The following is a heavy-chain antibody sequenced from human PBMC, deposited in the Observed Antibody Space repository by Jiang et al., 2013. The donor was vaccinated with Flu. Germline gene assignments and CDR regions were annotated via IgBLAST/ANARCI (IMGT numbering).Heavy chain of an antibody. D-gene: IGHD5-24*01. CDR2: IYYSGST. V-gene: IGHV4-59*01. J-gene: IGHJ4*02. CDR3: ARTKRWLQLSPFDY. Sequence: EWIGYIYYSGSTNYNPSLKSRVTISVDTSKNQFSLKLSSVTAADTAVYYCARTKRWLQLSPFDYWGQGTLVTVSS.